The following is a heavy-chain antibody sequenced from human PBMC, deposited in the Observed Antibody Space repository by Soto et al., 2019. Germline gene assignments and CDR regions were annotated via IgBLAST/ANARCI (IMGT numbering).Heavy chain of an antibody. J-gene: IGHJ5*02. Sequence: ASVKVSCKASGYSFTNYYMHWVRQAPGQGLEWMGTINAGGGYTTYAQRFQGRVTMTRDTSTSTVSMELSSLRYEDTALYYCTRGEAIVVVTDPFDLWSQGTLVTVSS. CDR3: TRGEAIVVVTDPFDL. CDR2: INAGGGYT. D-gene: IGHD2-21*02. CDR1: GYSFTNYY. V-gene: IGHV1-46*03.